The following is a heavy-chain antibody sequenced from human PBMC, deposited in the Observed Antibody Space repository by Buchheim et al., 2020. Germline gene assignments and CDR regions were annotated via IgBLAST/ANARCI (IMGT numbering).Heavy chain of an antibody. CDR3: TIHAREQLWTFRFDP. Sequence: QVQLVESGGGLVKPGGSLRLSCATSGFTFNDFHMSWIRQAPGKGLEWISYISDSSIYYADSVRGRFTISRDNAKSSLYLQMPNLGAEDTAVYYCTIHAREQLWTFRFDPWGQGT. J-gene: IGHJ5*02. V-gene: IGHV3-11*01. D-gene: IGHD1/OR15-1a*01. CDR2: ISDSSI. CDR1: GFTFNDFH.